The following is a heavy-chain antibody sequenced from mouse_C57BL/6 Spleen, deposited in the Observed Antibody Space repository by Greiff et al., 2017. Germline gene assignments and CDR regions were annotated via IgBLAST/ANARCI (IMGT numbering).Heavy chain of an antibody. CDR1: GFTFSSYA. V-gene: IGHV5-9-1*02. Sequence: EVKLVESGEGLVKPGGSLKLSCAASGFTFSSYAMSWVRQTPEKRLEWVAYISSGGDYIYYADTVKGRFTISRDNARNTLYLQMSSLKSEDTAMYYCTRGGDYDYFDYWGQGTTLTVSS. CDR3: TRGGDYDYFDY. CDR2: ISSGGDYI. J-gene: IGHJ2*01. D-gene: IGHD2-4*01.